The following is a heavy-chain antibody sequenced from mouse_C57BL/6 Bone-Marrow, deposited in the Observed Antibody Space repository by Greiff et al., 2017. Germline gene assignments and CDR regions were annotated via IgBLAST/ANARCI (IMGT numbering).Heavy chain of an antibody. V-gene: IGHV1-26*01. D-gene: IGHD1-1*01. CDR3: ALYYDGSGWYFDV. CDR2: INPTNGGT. Sequence: EVQLQQSGPELVKPGASVKISCKASGYTFTHYYMNWVKQSHGKSLEWIGDINPTNGGTSYNQKFKGKATLPVAKSSSTAYMELRSLTSEDSAVYYCALYYDGSGWYFDVWGTGTTVTVSS. J-gene: IGHJ1*03. CDR1: GYTFTHYY.